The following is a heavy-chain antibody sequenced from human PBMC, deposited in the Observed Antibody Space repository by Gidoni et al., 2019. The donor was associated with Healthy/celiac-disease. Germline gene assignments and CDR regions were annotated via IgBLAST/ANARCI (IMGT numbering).Heavy chain of an antibody. J-gene: IGHJ6*03. CDR3: ARLPGDYYYYMDV. CDR1: GGSSSSSSYY. Sequence: QLQLQESGPGLVKPSETLSLTCTVSGGSSSSSSYYRGWIRQPPGKGLEWIGSIDYSGSTYYNPSLKSGVTISVDTSKNQFSLKLSSVTAADTAVYYCARLPGDYYYYMDVWGKGTTVTVSS. D-gene: IGHD7-27*01. CDR2: IDYSGST. V-gene: IGHV4-39*01.